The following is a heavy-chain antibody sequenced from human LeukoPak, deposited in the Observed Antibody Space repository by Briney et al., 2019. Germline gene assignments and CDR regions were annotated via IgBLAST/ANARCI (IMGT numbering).Heavy chain of an antibody. D-gene: IGHD2-2*03. V-gene: IGHV3-21*01. CDR3: AKLDDFDY. CDR1: GFTFSSYS. Sequence: PGGSLRLSCAASGFTFSSYSMNWVRQAPGKGLEWVSSISSSSYIYYADSVKGRFTISRDNSKNTLYLQMNSLRAEDTAVYYCAKLDDFDYWGQGTLVTVSS. J-gene: IGHJ4*02. CDR2: ISSSSYI.